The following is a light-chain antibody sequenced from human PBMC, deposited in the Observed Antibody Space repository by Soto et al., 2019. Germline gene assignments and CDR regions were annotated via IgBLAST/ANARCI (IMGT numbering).Light chain of an antibody. V-gene: IGLV2-14*01. J-gene: IGLJ1*01. CDR1: SSDVGAYNY. CDR3: SSYTSSSTLDV. Sequence: QSVLTQPRSVSGSPGQSVTISCTGTSSDVGAYNYVSWYQQHPGKAPKLMIYEVSNRPSGVSNRFSGSKSGNTASLTISGLQAEDEADYYCSSYTSSSTLDVFGTGTKVTVL. CDR2: EVS.